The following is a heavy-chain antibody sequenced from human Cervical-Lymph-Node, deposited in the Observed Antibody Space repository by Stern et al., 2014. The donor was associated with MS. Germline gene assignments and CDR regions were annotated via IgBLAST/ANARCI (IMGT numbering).Heavy chain of an antibody. CDR3: ASPNDYSNYVPFDS. CDR2: ISGSSGDT. V-gene: IGHV3-23*01. CDR1: GFTFSSYS. D-gene: IGHD4-11*01. J-gene: IGHJ4*02. Sequence: EVQLLESGGGLVQPGGSLRLSCAASGFTFSSYSMSWVRQAPGKGLEWVSAISGSSGDTYYADSVKGRFTISRAKSKNTLYLQMNSLRVEDTALYYCASPNDYSNYVPFDSWGQGTLVTVSS.